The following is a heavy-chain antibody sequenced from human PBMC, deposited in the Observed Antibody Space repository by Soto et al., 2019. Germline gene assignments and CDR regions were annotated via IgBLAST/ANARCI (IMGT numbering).Heavy chain of an antibody. V-gene: IGHV4-34*01. CDR1: GGSFSGYY. Sequence: SETLSLTCAVYGGSFSGYYWSWIRQPPGKGLEWIGEINHSGSTNYNPSLKSRVTISVDTSKNQFSLKLSSVAAADTAVYYCARRTRRNNRNTGPVGIWFDPWGQGTLVTVSS. D-gene: IGHD1-1*01. CDR2: INHSGST. CDR3: ARRTRRNNRNTGPVGIWFDP. J-gene: IGHJ5*02.